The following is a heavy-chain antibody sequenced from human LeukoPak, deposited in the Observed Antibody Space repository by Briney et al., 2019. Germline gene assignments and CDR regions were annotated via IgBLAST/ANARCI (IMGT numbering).Heavy chain of an antibody. J-gene: IGHJ4*02. CDR1: GFTLSSYE. CDR2: ISRIGNSI. V-gene: IGHV3-48*03. Sequence: GGSLRLSCAASGFTLSSYEMNWVRLAPGKGLEWISYISRIGNSIYYADSVKGRFTISRDSAKNSLYLQMNSLRAEDTAVYYCARGPYSSNWYVDYWGQGTLVTVAS. D-gene: IGHD6-13*01. CDR3: ARGPYSSNWYVDY.